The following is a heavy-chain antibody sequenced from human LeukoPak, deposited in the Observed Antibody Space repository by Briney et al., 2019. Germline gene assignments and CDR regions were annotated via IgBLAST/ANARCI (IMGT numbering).Heavy chain of an antibody. CDR1: GFTFSSYG. Sequence: PGTSLRLSCAASGFTFSSYGMHWVRQAPGKGLEWVAVIWDDGSEKYYADSVKGRFSISRDNSKHMLYLQVNSLRAEDTAVYYCARDGNFGYDAFDIWGQGTMVTVSS. CDR2: IWDDGSEK. D-gene: IGHD3-10*01. V-gene: IGHV3-33*01. J-gene: IGHJ3*02. CDR3: ARDGNFGYDAFDI.